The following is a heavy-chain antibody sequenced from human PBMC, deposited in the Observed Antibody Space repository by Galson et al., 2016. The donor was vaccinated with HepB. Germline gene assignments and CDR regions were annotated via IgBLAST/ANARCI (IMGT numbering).Heavy chain of an antibody. Sequence: SLRLSCAGSGFKFDDYAMYWVRQAPGKGLEWVSSISWDGDRLHYADSVKGRFSISRDNAKNTLYLQMNSLRAEDTAVYYCARDNDGYSFEFWGQGTLVTVSS. D-gene: IGHD5-18*01. CDR1: GFKFDDYA. V-gene: IGHV3-9*01. CDR2: ISWDGDRL. CDR3: ARDNDGYSFEF. J-gene: IGHJ4*02.